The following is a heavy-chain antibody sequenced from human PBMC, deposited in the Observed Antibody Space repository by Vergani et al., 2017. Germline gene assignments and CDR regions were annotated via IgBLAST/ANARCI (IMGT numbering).Heavy chain of an antibody. D-gene: IGHD6-13*01. J-gene: IGHJ1*01. Sequence: EVHLLESGGGQVEAGGSLRLSCVASGFTFSNSAMSWVRQTSGKGLEWVSAISGHGERTYYADSVKGRFTISRDNSKNTLYLQMSSLRAEDTAVYYCGKXRAAAAGTGFVQHWGQGTLVTVSS. CDR3: GKXRAAAAGTGFVQH. CDR1: GFTFSNSA. CDR2: ISGHGERT. V-gene: IGHV3-23*01.